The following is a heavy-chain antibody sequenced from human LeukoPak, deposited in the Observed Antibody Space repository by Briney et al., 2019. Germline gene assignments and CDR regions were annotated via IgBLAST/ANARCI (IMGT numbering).Heavy chain of an antibody. CDR2: ISSSSSYK. CDR1: GFTFSSYW. J-gene: IGHJ4*02. Sequence: GGSLRLSCAASGFTFSSYWMNWVRQAPGKGLEWVSSISSSSSYKYYTDSVKGRFTISRDNSKNTLYLQMSSLRAEDTAVYYCVSSEYSGYDFDYWGQGTLVTVSS. CDR3: VSSEYSGYDFDY. V-gene: IGHV3-21*01. D-gene: IGHD5-12*01.